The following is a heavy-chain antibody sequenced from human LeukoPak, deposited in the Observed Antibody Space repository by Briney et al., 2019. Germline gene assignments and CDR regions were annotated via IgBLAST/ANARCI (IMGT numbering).Heavy chain of an antibody. Sequence: SETLSLTCTVSGGSISSSSSYYWGWIRQPPGKGLEWIGSIYYTGDTYYNSSLKSRVTISVDTSKNQFSLKPSSVTAADTALYYCARLRGYTDGNPGYWGQGSLVTVSS. J-gene: IGHJ4*02. CDR3: ARLRGYTDGNPGY. CDR1: GGSISSSSSYY. CDR2: IYYTGDT. D-gene: IGHD5-12*01. V-gene: IGHV4-39*01.